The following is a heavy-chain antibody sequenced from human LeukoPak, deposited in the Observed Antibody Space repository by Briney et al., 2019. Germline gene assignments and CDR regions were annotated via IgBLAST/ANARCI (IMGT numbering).Heavy chain of an antibody. J-gene: IGHJ4*02. V-gene: IGHV3-7*01. CDR2: VKQDGSEK. CDR1: GFTFSSYG. D-gene: IGHD3-22*01. CDR3: VRGKLYSSGY. Sequence: PGRSLRLSCAASGFTFSSYGMHWVRQAPGKGLEWVANVKQDGSEKYYVDSVKGRFTISRDNAKNSLSLQMNSLRAEDTAVYYCVRGKLYSSGYWGQGTLVTVSS.